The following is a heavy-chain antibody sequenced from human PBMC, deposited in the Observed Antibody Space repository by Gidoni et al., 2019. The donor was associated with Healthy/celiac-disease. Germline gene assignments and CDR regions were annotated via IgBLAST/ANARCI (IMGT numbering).Heavy chain of an antibody. J-gene: IGHJ4*02. Sequence: QVQLQESGPGLVKPSQTLSLTCTVSGGSISSGGFYWSWIRQHPGKGLEWIGYIYFSGSTYYHPSLKSRVTISVDTSKNQFSLKLSSVTAADTAVYYCARRGYSGYDWPNYCDYWGQGTLVTVSS. CDR3: ARRGYSGYDWPNYCDY. D-gene: IGHD5-12*01. CDR1: GGSISSGGFY. V-gene: IGHV4-31*03. CDR2: IYFSGST.